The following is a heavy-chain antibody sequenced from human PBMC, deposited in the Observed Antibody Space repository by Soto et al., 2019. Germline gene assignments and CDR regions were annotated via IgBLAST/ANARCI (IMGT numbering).Heavy chain of an antibody. Sequence: SETLSLTCTVSGDSISSHYWSWIRQPPGKGLEWIGFGSTKYNPSLKSRISISVDTSKNQFSLNLTSATAADTAVYYCARVSTSASGSYYPLDYWGQGTLVTVSS. CDR2: GST. CDR1: GDSISSHY. D-gene: IGHD3-10*01. J-gene: IGHJ4*02. CDR3: ARVSTSASGSYYPLDY. V-gene: IGHV4-59*11.